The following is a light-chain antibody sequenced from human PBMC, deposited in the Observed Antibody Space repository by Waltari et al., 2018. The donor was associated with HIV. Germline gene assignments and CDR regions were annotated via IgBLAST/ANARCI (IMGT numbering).Light chain of an antibody. CDR3: QQRTNWLT. CDR1: QSLSSS. Sequence: VVLTQSPATLSLSPGERATLSCRASQSLSSSLAWYQQKPGQAPRLLMSDAFNRATGIPARFSGTGSGTEYTLIISSLEPEDFAVYYCQQRTNWLTFGGGTKVEIK. J-gene: IGKJ4*01. CDR2: DAF. V-gene: IGKV3-11*01.